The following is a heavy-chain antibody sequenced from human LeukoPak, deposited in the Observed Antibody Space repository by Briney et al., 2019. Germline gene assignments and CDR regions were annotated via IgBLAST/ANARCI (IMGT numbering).Heavy chain of an antibody. J-gene: IGHJ4*02. CDR2: IFSGGST. CDR1: GFTFSSYA. D-gene: IGHD3-22*01. CDR3: ASVHYYGSSGVFDY. V-gene: IGHV3-23*03. Sequence: GGSLRLSCAASGFTFSSYAMTWVRQAPGKGLEWVSFIFSGGSTFYADSVKGRFTISRDNSKNTLFLQINSLRAEDTAVYYCASVHYYGSSGVFDYWGQGTLVTVSS.